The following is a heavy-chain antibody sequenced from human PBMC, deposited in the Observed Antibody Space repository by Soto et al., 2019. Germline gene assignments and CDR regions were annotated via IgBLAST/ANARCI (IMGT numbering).Heavy chain of an antibody. Sequence: EVQLLESGGGFIQPGGSLRLSCAASGFTFSTYAMSWVRQAPGKGLEWVSAISGSGGNSTFYGDSVKGRFTISRDNSKNTLYLQMNSLGAEDTAVYYCAKGGGSCCFDCWGQGTLVTVSS. J-gene: IGHJ4*02. CDR1: GFTFSTYA. CDR2: ISGSGGNST. D-gene: IGHD2-15*01. V-gene: IGHV3-23*01. CDR3: AKGGGSCCFDC.